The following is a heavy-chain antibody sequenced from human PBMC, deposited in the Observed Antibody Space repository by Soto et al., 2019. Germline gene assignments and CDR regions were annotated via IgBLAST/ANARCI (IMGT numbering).Heavy chain of an antibody. CDR3: ASRSLY. CDR1: GDSISNGDYY. Sequence: PSEALSLTCTVSGDSISNGDYYWSWIRQPPGRGLEWIGYIDSSGSTYYNPSLKSRLTMSVDMSKNQFSLRLTSVTAADTAVYYCASRSLYWGQGLLVPVSS. J-gene: IGHJ4*02. V-gene: IGHV4-30-4*01. CDR2: IDSSGST.